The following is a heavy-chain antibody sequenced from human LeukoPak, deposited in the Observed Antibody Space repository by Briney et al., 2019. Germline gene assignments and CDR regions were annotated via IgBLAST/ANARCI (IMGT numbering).Heavy chain of an antibody. Sequence: GGSLRLSCAASGFTFSRYGMHWVRQAPGKGLEWVAVISYDGSNKYYADSVKGRFTISRDNSKNTLYLQMNSLRAEDTAVYYCAHSIQMATTKYFQHWGQGTLVTVSS. J-gene: IGHJ1*01. CDR3: AHSIQMATTKYFQH. CDR2: ISYDGSNK. D-gene: IGHD5-24*01. CDR1: GFTFSRYG. V-gene: IGHV3-30*03.